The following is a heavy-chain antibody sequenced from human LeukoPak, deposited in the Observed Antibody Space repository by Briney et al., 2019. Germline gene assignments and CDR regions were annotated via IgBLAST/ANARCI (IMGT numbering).Heavy chain of an antibody. V-gene: IGHV3-33*01. CDR2: IWYDGSNK. Sequence: GGSLRLSCAASGFTFSSYGMHWVRQAPGKGLEWVAVIWYDGSNKYYADSVKGRFTISRDNSKNTLYLQMNSLRAEDTAVYYCARGIGSGWVDYWGQGTLVTVSS. J-gene: IGHJ4*02. CDR3: ARGIGSGWVDY. D-gene: IGHD6-19*01. CDR1: GFTFSSYG.